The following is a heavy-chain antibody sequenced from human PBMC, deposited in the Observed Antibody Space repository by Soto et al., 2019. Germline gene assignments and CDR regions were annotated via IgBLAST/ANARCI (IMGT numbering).Heavy chain of an antibody. CDR1: GFTFSGSA. D-gene: IGHD4-17*01. V-gene: IGHV3-73*01. J-gene: IGHJ4*02. CDR3: TRPGDYGGNDY. Sequence: GGSLRLSCAASGFTFSGSAMHWVRQASGKGLEWVGRIRSKANSYATAYAASVKGRFTISRDDSKNTAYLQMNSLKTEDTAVYYCTRPGDYGGNDYWGQGTLVTVSS. CDR2: IRSKANSYAT.